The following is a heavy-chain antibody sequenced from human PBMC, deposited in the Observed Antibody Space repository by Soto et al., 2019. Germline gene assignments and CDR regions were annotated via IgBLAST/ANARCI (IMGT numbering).Heavy chain of an antibody. Sequence: EVQMVETGGGLIQPGGSLRLCGAASGFTVSSNYMSWFRQAPGQGLEWVSVIYSGGSTYYADSVKGRFTISRDNSKNTLYLQMNSLRAEDTAVYYCARVAYSSSWYYFDYWGQGTLVTVSS. CDR2: IYSGGST. J-gene: IGHJ4*02. CDR1: GFTVSSNY. D-gene: IGHD6-13*01. CDR3: ARVAYSSSWYYFDY. V-gene: IGHV3-53*02.